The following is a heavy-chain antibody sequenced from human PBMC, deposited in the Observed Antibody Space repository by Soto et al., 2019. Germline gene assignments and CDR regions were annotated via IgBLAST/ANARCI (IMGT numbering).Heavy chain of an antibody. CDR3: ARGDYDVLTGSHYYGMDV. CDR1: GFTFSDQY. J-gene: IGHJ6*02. D-gene: IGHD3-9*01. V-gene: IGHV3-11*05. Sequence: QVHLVESGGDLVKPGGSLRLSCAASGFTFSDQYMSWIRQAPGKGREWLSYITGSSTYTNYADSVKGRFTISRDNAKNSLYLQMNSLRADDTAVYYCARGDYDVLTGSHYYGMDVWGQGTTVTVSS. CDR2: ITGSSTYT.